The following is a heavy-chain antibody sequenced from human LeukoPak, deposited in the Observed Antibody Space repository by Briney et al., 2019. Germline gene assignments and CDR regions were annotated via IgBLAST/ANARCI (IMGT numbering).Heavy chain of an antibody. D-gene: IGHD2-2*01. CDR1: GFTFSSYW. V-gene: IGHV3-74*01. CDR2: INSDGSST. Sequence: PGGSLRLSCAASGFTFSSYWVHWVRQAPGKGLVWVSRINSDGSSTSHADSVKGRFTISRDNAKNTLYLQMNSLRAEDTAVYYCAREGGYCSSTSCWKWFDPWGQGTLVTVSS. CDR3: AREGGYCSSTSCWKWFDP. J-gene: IGHJ5*02.